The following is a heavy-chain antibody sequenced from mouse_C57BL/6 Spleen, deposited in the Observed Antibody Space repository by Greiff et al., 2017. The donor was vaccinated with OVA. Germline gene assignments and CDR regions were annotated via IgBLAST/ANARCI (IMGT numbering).Heavy chain of an antibody. V-gene: IGHV5-16*01. CDR1: GFTFSDYY. Sequence: EVTLVESEGGLVQPGSSMKLSCTASGFTFSDYYMAWVRQVPEKGLEWVANINYDGSSTYYLDSLKSRFIISRDNAKNILYLQMSSLKSEDTATYYCARDALRGGVAYWGQGTLVTVCA. CDR3: ARDALRGGVAY. J-gene: IGHJ3*01. CDR2: INYDGSST.